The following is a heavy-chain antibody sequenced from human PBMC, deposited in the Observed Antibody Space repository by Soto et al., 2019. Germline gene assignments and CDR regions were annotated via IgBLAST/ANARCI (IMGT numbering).Heavy chain of an antibody. Sequence: GGSLRLSCAASGFTFSNYAMSWVRQAPGKGLEWVSTISGSGGTTYYADSVKGRFTISRDNSKNTLYLQMNSLRAEDTAIYFCAREGHTPTATGWFHPWGQGTLVTVSS. D-gene: IGHD5-18*01. CDR2: ISGSGGTT. CDR1: GFTFSNYA. J-gene: IGHJ5*02. CDR3: AREGHTPTATGWFHP. V-gene: IGHV3-23*01.